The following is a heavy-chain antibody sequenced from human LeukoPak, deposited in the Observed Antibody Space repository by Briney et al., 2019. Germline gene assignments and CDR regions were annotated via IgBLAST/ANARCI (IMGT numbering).Heavy chain of an antibody. V-gene: IGHV3-20*04. CDR2: INWNGGST. J-gene: IGHJ4*02. Sequence: GGSLRLSCAASGFTFDDYGMSWVRQAPGKGLEWVSGINWNGGSTGYADSLKGRFTISRDNANNSLYLQMNSLRVEDTALYYCARGSYYDTSGHYAFWSQGTLVTVSS. CDR1: GFTFDDYG. CDR3: ARGSYYDTSGHYAF. D-gene: IGHD3-22*01.